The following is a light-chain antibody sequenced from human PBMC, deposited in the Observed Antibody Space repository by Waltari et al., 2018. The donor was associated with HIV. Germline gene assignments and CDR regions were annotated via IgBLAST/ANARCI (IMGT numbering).Light chain of an antibody. CDR1: SSNTGAGYD. J-gene: IGLJ3*02. Sequence: QSVLTQPPSVSGAPGQRVTISCTGSSSNTGAGYDVHWYKQLPGTAPRLLIYDNTIRPSGVPDRFSGSKSGTSASLAIAGLQDEDEAVYYCQSYDRSLSVWVFGGGTKVTVL. V-gene: IGLV1-40*01. CDR3: QSYDRSLSVWV. CDR2: DNT.